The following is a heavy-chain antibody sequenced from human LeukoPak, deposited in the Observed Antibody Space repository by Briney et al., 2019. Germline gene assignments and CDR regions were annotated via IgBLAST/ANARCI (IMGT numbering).Heavy chain of an antibody. Sequence: ASQTLSLTCTVSGGSISSGDYYWSWIRHPPGKGLEWIGYIYYRGSTYYNPSLKSRVTISVDTSKNQFSLKLSSVTAADTAVYYCARVVYCSGGSCHRYFDYWGQGTLVTVSS. CDR3: ARVVYCSGGSCHRYFDY. CDR1: GGSISSGDYY. CDR2: IYYRGST. J-gene: IGHJ4*02. V-gene: IGHV4-30-4*08. D-gene: IGHD2-15*01.